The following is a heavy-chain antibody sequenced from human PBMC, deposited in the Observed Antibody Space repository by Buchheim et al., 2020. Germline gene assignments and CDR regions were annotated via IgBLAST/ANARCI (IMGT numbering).Heavy chain of an antibody. CDR2: INSDGSST. V-gene: IGHV3-74*01. CDR1: GFTFSSYW. J-gene: IGHJ6*02. D-gene: IGHD3-3*01. CDR3: ARESRFLEWLLPDYYYYGMDV. Sequence: EVQLVESGGGLVQPGGSLRLSCAASGFTFSSYWMHWVRQAPGKGLVWVSRINSDGSSTSYADSVKGRFTISRDNAKNTLYLQMNSLRAEGTAVYYCARESRFLEWLLPDYYYYGMDVWGQGTT.